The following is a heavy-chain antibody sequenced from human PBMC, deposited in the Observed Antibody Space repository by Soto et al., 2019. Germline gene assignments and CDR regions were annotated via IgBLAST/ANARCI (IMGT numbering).Heavy chain of an antibody. CDR3: ARERDYYDFWSGYGYKAEEGGGMDV. V-gene: IGHV3-74*01. J-gene: IGHJ6*02. D-gene: IGHD3-3*01. CDR1: GFTFSSYW. CDR2: INSDGSST. Sequence: GGSLRLSCAASGFTFSSYWMHWVRQAPGKGLVWVSRINSDGSSTSYADSVKGRFPISRDNAKNTLYLQMNSLRAEDTAVYYCARERDYYDFWSGYGYKAEEGGGMDVWGQGTTVTVSS.